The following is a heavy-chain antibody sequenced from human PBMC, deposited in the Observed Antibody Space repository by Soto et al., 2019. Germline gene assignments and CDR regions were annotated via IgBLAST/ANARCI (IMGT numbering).Heavy chain of an antibody. CDR2: FNPTSGST. J-gene: IGHJ4*02. V-gene: IGHV1-46*01. Sequence: QVQLVQSGAEVKKPGASVKLSCKASGYTCINYYIHWVRQAPGQGLEWMGIFNPTSGSTNYAQKVQGRVTLSMDTSTRTVYMELSRLRFDDTAVYYSARDLAAGDYWGQGTLVTVSS. CDR1: GYTCINYY. CDR3: ARDLAAGDY. D-gene: IGHD6-13*01.